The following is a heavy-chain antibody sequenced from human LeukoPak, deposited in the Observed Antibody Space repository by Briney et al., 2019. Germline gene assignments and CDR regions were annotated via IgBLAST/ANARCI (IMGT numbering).Heavy chain of an antibody. CDR2: IRWSGSTI. D-gene: IGHD6-19*01. CDR3: VRSKWAGLKSPFDF. J-gene: IGHJ4*02. V-gene: IGHV3-9*01. Sequence: GGSLRLSCAASGFTFGDFDMSWVRQRPGKGLEWVSYIRWSGSTITYADSVKGRFTISRDNAKNSLYMKMDRLGPEDTAVHFCVRSKWAGLKSPFDFWGRGTLVTVS. CDR1: GFTFGDFD.